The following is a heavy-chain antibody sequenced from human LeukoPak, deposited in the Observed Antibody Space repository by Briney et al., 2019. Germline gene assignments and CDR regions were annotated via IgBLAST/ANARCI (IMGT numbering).Heavy chain of an antibody. CDR1: GFTFSSYW. CDR3: ARDTSSGYSRGYYFDY. J-gene: IGHJ4*02. V-gene: IGHV3-7*01. D-gene: IGHD3-22*01. CDR2: IKQDGSEK. Sequence: GGSLRLSCAASGFTFSSYWMSWVRQAPGKGLEWVANIKQDGSEKYYVDSVKGRFTISRDNAKNSLYLQMNSLRAEDTAVYYCARDTSSGYSRGYYFDYWGQGTLVTVSS.